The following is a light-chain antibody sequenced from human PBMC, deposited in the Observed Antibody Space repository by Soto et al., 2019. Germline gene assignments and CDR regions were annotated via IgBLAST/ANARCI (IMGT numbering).Light chain of an antibody. CDR1: QSVSSK. J-gene: IGKJ4*01. V-gene: IGKV3-20*01. Sequence: EIVLTQAPATLSLSPGERATLSCRASQSVSSKLAWYQQKPGQAPRLLIYGPSSRATGIPDSFSGSGSGTDFTLTISRLEHEDFVVYYCQQYGSSHALTFGGGTKGDTK. CDR2: GPS. CDR3: QQYGSSHALT.